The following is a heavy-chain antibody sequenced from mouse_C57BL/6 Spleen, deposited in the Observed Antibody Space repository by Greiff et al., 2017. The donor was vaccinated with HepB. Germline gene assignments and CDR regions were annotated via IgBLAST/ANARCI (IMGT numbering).Heavy chain of an antibody. CDR2: IDPSDSYT. J-gene: IGHJ1*03. CDR3: ARSPPYYGSSYWYCDV. Sequence: QVQLQQPGAELVKPGASVKLSCKASGYTFTSYWMQWVKQRPGQGLEWIGEIDPSDSYTNYNQKFKGKATLTVDTSSSTAYMQLSSLTSEDSAVYYCARSPPYYGSSYWYCDVWGTGTTVTVSS. CDR1: GYTFTSYW. D-gene: IGHD1-1*01. V-gene: IGHV1-50*01.